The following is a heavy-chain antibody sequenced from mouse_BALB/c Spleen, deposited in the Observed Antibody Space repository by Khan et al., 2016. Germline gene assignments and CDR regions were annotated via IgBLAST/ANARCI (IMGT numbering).Heavy chain of an antibody. V-gene: IGHV1-80*01. Sequence: QVQLKESGAELVRPGSSVKISCKASGYAFSSYWMNWVKQRPGQGLEWIGQIYPGDGDTNYNGKFKGKATLTADKSPSTAYMQLSSLTSEDSVVYFCAREGYGYDTFAYWGQGTLVTVSA. CDR2: IYPGDGDT. CDR1: GYAFSSYW. D-gene: IGHD2-2*01. CDR3: AREGYGYDTFAY. J-gene: IGHJ3*01.